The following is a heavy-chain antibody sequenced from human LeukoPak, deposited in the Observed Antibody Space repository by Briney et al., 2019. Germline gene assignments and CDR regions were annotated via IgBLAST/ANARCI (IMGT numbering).Heavy chain of an antibody. CDR3: ARDNGGGGYFDWWPYGRTNTSDY. Sequence: ASVKVSCKASGYTFTGYYMHWVRQAPGQGLEWMGWINPNSGGTNYAQKFQGRVTMTRDTSISTAYMELSRLRPDDTAVYYCARDNGGGGYFDWWPYGRTNTSDYWGQGTLVTVSS. CDR1: GYTFTGYY. V-gene: IGHV1-2*02. CDR2: INPNSGGT. J-gene: IGHJ4*02. D-gene: IGHD3-9*01.